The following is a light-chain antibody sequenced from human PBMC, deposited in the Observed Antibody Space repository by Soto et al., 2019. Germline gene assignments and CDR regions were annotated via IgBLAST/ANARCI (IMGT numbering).Light chain of an antibody. CDR2: SAS. V-gene: IGKV1-27*01. CDR1: QDISVY. CDR3: QKFNTAPLA. Sequence: DIQMTQSPSSLSASVGDRVTITCRASQDISVYLAWYQQKPGKVPKLLIYSASTLQSGVPSRFSGSRSGTDFTLTISSLQPKDVQTYYCQKFNTAPLAFGQGTRLEIK. J-gene: IGKJ5*01.